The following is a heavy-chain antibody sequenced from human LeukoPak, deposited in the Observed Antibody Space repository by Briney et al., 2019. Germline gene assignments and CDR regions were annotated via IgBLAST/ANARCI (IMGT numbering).Heavy chain of an antibody. Sequence: GGSLRLSCAASGFTFSAYAMHWVRQAPGKGLEWVTVISYDGSNKYYADSVKGRFTISRDNSKNTLYLQMGSLRAEDMAVYYCARGRVDDYYDSSGFWIFDYWGQGTLVTVSS. D-gene: IGHD3-22*01. CDR2: ISYDGSNK. V-gene: IGHV3-30*14. J-gene: IGHJ4*02. CDR3: ARGRVDDYYDSSGFWIFDY. CDR1: GFTFSAYA.